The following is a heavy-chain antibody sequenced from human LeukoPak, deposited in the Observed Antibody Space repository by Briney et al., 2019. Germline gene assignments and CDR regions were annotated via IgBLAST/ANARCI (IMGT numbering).Heavy chain of an antibody. CDR1: GFTFSDHY. CDR2: TRKKTNIYTT. V-gene: IGHV3-72*01. CDR3: TRVVLVGTTYSYFDY. J-gene: IGHJ4*02. D-gene: IGHD1-26*01. Sequence: GVSLRLSCAASGFTFSDHYMDWVRQAPGKGREWVGRTRKKTNIYTTAYAAPVKGRFTISRNDSRNSFYLQMNSLKAEDTAVYYCTRVVLVGTTYSYFDYWGQGTLVAVSS.